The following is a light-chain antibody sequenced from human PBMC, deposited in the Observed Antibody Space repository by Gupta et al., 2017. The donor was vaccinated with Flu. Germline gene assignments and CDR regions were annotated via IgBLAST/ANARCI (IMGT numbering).Light chain of an antibody. J-gene: IGLJ3*02. CDR2: KNN. V-gene: IGLV1-44*01. CDR3: AAWDDSLNGVV. CDR1: SSNIGRNP. Sequence: ISCSGSSSNIGRNPVNWYQQLPGTAPKRLIYKNNQRPSGVPDRFSGSESGTSASLDIRGLQSEDEADYYWAAWDDSLNGVVFGGGTKLTVL.